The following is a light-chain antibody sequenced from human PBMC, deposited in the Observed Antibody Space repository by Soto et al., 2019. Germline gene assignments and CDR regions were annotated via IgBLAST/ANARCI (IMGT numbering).Light chain of an antibody. Sequence: DIQMTQSPSSLSASVGDRVTITCRASQSISSYLNWYQQKPGKAPKLLIYAASSLQSGVPSRFSGSGSGTDFTLTISSLQPEDFETYNCQQSYSTPSFGGGTKV. CDR2: AAS. CDR1: QSISSY. V-gene: IGKV1-39*01. CDR3: QQSYSTPS. J-gene: IGKJ4*01.